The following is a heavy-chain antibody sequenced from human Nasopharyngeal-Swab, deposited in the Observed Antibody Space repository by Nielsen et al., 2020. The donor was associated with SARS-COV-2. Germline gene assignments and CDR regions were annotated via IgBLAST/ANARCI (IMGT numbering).Heavy chain of an antibody. V-gene: IGHV3-23*01. CDR1: GFTFSSYA. D-gene: IGHD6-13*01. CDR3: ARYSSSSNYYYGMDV. J-gene: IGHJ6*02. CDR2: IGGSGDST. Sequence: GESLKISCAASGFTFSSYAMKWVRQAPGKGLEWVSHIGGSGDSTYYADSVKGRFTISRDNSKNTLFLQMNSVGAEDTALYYCARYSSSSNYYYGMDVWGQGTTVTVFS.